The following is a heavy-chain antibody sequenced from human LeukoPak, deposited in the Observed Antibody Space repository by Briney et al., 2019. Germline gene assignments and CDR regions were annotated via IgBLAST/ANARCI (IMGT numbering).Heavy chain of an antibody. CDR3: ARTDWNDDYYGMDV. Sequence: SETLSLTCTVSGGSISSYYWSWIRQPPGKGLEWIGYIYYSGSTNYNPSLKSRVTISVDTPKNQFSLKLSSVTAADTAVYHCARTDWNDDYYGMDVWGQGTTVTVSS. J-gene: IGHJ6*02. CDR2: IYYSGST. CDR1: GGSISSYY. V-gene: IGHV4-59*08. D-gene: IGHD1-1*01.